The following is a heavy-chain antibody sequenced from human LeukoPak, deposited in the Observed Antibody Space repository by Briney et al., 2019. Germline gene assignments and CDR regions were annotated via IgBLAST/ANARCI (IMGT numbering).Heavy chain of an antibody. CDR2: IYFSGST. V-gene: IGHV4-59*08. CDR3: ARLTAYFDL. Sequence: PSETLSLTCTVSGGSISSSYWSWVRQPPGKGLEWIGDIYFSGSTNYNPSPKSRVTMPVDTSKNQFSLKVTSVTAADTAVYYCARLTAYFDLWGRGTLVTVSS. CDR1: GGSISSSY. J-gene: IGHJ2*01.